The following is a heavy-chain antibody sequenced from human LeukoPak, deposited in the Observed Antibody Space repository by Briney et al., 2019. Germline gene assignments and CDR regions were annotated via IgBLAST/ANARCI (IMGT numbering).Heavy chain of an antibody. V-gene: IGHV4-4*02. CDR2: IHHSGST. Sequence: SETLSLTCAVSGGSISSNNWWNWVRQPPGKGLEWIGEIHHSGSTNYNPSLKSRVTISVDTSKNQFSLTLSSVTAADTAVYYCARVARCTSCFDVDYWGQGTLVTVSS. CDR1: GGSISSNNW. J-gene: IGHJ4*02. CDR3: ARVARCTSCFDVDY. D-gene: IGHD2-2*01.